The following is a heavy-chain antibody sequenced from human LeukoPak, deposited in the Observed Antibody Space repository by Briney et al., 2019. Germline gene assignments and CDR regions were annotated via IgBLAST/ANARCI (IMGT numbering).Heavy chain of an antibody. Sequence: GESLRLPCAASGFTFSIYAMSWVRQAPGKGLECISAISASGDNTYYVDSVRGRFTISRDNSKNTLYLQMNSLRAEDTAIYYCAKDTLIIGTTWGQGTLVTVSS. J-gene: IGHJ4*02. CDR3: AKDTLIIGTT. D-gene: IGHD1-20*01. CDR1: GFTFSIYA. V-gene: IGHV3-23*01. CDR2: ISASGDNT.